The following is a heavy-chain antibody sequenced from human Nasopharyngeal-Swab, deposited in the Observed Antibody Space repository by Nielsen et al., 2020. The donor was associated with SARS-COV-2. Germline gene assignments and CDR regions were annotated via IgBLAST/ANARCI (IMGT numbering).Heavy chain of an antibody. Sequence: SETLSLTCSVSGGSINSYYWSWVRQPPGKGLEWIGYIYTTAASDYSPSLKSRLPISIDTAKNQFSLKLRSVTAADPAMYYCATTSMKPRWVWNFDLWGRGTLVTVSS. CDR1: GGSINSYY. J-gene: IGHJ2*01. CDR3: ATTSMKPRWVWNFDL. V-gene: IGHV4-59*03. CDR2: IYTTAAS. D-gene: IGHD3-3*02.